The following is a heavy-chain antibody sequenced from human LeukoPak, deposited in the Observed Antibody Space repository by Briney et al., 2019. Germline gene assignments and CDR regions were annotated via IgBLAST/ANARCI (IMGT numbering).Heavy chain of an antibody. V-gene: IGHV1-69*13. CDR1: GGTFSSYA. CDR2: IIPIFGTA. J-gene: IGHJ4*02. CDR3: ASHLAVAGTLEDY. Sequence: VASVKVSCKASGGTFSSYAISWVRQAPGQGLEWMGGIIPIFGTANYAQKFQGRVTITADESTSTAYMELSSLRSEDTAVYYCASHLAVAGTLEDYWGQGTLVTVSS. D-gene: IGHD6-19*01.